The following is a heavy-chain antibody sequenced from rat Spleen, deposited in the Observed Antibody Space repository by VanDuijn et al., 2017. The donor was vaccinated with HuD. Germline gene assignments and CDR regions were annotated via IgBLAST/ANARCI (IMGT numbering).Heavy chain of an antibody. CDR2: INYSGST. D-gene: IGHD1-8*01. CDR3: AREGSTVDY. CDR1: GFSITTHY. Sequence: EVQLQESGPGLVKPSQSRSLTCSVTGFSITTHYWDWIRKFPGNKMEWMGYINYSGSTTYNPSLKSRISITRDSSKNQFFLQLNSVTTEDTATYYCAREGSTVDYWGQGVMVTVSS. V-gene: IGHV3-1*01. J-gene: IGHJ2*01.